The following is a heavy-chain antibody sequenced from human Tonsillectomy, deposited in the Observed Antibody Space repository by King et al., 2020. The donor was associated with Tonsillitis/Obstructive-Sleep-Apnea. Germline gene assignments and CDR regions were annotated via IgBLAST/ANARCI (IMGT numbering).Heavy chain of an antibody. D-gene: IGHD1-1*01. CDR2: INTNTGNP. CDR3: ASGPNWNVWDY. CDR1: GYTFTFYA. V-gene: IGHV7-4-1*02. Sequence: QLVQSGSELQKPGASVKVSCKASGYTFTFYAMNWVRQAPGQGLEWMGWINTNTGNPTFAQGFTGRFVFSLDTSVSTAYLQISSLKTEDTAVYYCASGPNWNVWDYWGQGTLVTVSS. J-gene: IGHJ4*02.